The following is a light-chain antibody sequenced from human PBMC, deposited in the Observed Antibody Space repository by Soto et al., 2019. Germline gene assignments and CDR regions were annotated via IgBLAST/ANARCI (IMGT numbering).Light chain of an antibody. Sequence: QSALTQPASLSGSPGQSITISCTGTSSDVGSYNLVSWFQQHPGKAPKLMIYEGTKRPSGVSNRFSGSKSGNTASLTISGLQADYEADYYCCSYARTSTLLFGGGTQLTVL. CDR2: EGT. CDR1: SSDVGSYNL. V-gene: IGLV2-23*01. CDR3: CSYARTSTLL. J-gene: IGLJ2*01.